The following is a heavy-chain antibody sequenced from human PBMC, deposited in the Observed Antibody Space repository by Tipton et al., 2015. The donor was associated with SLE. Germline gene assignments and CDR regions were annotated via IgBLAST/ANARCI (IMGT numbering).Heavy chain of an antibody. J-gene: IGHJ4*02. CDR3: ARHRGPTGVDC. CDR1: GGSLTRNDHY. CDR2: VYDVGST. Sequence: TLSLTCTVSGGSLTRNDHYWSWTRQPPGKGLEWIGSVYDVGSTFHNPSLRSRVTISLDTSKNHFSLKLTSVTAADTAVYYCARHRGPTGVDCWGQGTLVTVSS. D-gene: IGHD3-10*01. V-gene: IGHV4-39*02.